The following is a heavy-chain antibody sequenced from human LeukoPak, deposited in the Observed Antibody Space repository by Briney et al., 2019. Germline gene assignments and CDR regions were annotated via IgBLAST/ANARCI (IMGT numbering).Heavy chain of an antibody. Sequence: ASAKVSCKASGYTFTGYYMHWVRQAPGQGLEWMGRINPNSGGTNYAQKFQGRVTMTRDTSISTAYMELSRLRSDDTAVYYCARDRALVRYFDWLQPWGQGTLVTVSS. J-gene: IGHJ5*02. V-gene: IGHV1-2*06. D-gene: IGHD3-9*01. CDR1: GYTFTGYY. CDR3: ARDRALVRYFDWLQP. CDR2: INPNSGGT.